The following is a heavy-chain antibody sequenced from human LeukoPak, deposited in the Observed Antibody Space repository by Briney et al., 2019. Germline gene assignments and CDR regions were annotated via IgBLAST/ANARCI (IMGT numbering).Heavy chain of an antibody. J-gene: IGHJ4*02. Sequence: GESLKISCKGSGYSFTSYWIGWARQMPGKGLEWMGIIYPGDSDTRYSPSFQGQVTISADKSISTAYLQWSSLKASDTAMYYCARHPYCSGGSCYYDYWGQGTLVTVSS. V-gene: IGHV5-51*01. CDR3: ARHPYCSGGSCYYDY. D-gene: IGHD2-15*01. CDR1: GYSFTSYW. CDR2: IYPGDSDT.